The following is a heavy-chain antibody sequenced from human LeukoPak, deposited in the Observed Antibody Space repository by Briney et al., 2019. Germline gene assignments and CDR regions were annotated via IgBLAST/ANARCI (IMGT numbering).Heavy chain of an antibody. D-gene: IGHD3-22*01. CDR1: GFTFSSYG. CDR3: AKDGPKYDSSSFFDY. V-gene: IGHV3-23*01. J-gene: IGHJ4*02. Sequence: GGSLRLSCAASGFTFSSYGMSWVRQAPGKGLGWVSAISGSGSSTYYADSVKGRFTISRDNSKNTLYLQMNSLRAEDTAVYYCAKDGPKYDSSSFFDYWGQGTLVTVSS. CDR2: ISGSGSST.